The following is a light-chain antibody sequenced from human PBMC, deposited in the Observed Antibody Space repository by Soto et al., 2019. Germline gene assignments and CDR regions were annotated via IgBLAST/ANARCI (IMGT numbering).Light chain of an antibody. CDR1: QSVLYSSNNENY. J-gene: IGKJ1*01. V-gene: IGKV4-1*01. CDR2: WAS. Sequence: DIVMTQSPDSLAVSLGERATINCKSSQSVLYSSNNENYLSWYQQKPGQPPKLLIYWASTREYGVPDRFSGSGFGTDFTLTISSLLAEDVAVYYCWQYYSTVRTFGQGTKVEI. CDR3: WQYYSTVRT.